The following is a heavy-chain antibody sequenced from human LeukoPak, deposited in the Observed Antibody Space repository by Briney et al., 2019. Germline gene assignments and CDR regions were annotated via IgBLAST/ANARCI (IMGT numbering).Heavy chain of an antibody. CDR3: ARGGSSGKYSFDY. J-gene: IGHJ4*02. D-gene: IGHD6-6*01. CDR2: INHSGST. V-gene: IGHV4-34*01. Sequence: PETQSLTCAVYGGSFSGYYWSWIRQPPGKGLEWIGEINHSGSTNYNPSLKSLVTISVDTSKNQFSLNLSSVTAADTAVYYCARGGSSGKYSFDYWGQGTLDRVSS. CDR1: GGSFSGYY.